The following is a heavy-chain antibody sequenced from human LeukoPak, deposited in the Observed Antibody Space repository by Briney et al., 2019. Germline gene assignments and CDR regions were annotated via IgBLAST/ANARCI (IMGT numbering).Heavy chain of an antibody. CDR2: LHYSEYSGRIST. CDR3: AREVVSGGNCFFDY. V-gene: IGHV4-59*01. D-gene: IGHD2-15*01. CDR1: GGSLNNYY. J-gene: IGHJ4*02. Sequence: SETLSLTCTVSGGSLNNYYRSWIRQPPGKGLEWIGYLHYSEYSGRISTDYNPSLMSRVTISVDTSKNQFSLKLNSVTAADTAVYYCAREVVSGGNCFFDYWGQGTLVTVSS.